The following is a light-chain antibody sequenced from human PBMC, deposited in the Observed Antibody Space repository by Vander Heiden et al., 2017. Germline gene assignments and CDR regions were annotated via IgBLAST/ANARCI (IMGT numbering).Light chain of an antibody. CDR1: QTFSNY. J-gene: IGKJ1*01. V-gene: IGKV1-5*03. Sequence: DIRMTQYPSTLSASVGDRITITCRASQTFSNYLAWYQQKPGSAPKLLIYRASSLQSGVPSRFSGSGSGTEFTLTISSLQPDDFATYFCQQYNDYPWTFGQGTRVEIK. CDR3: QQYNDYPWT. CDR2: RAS.